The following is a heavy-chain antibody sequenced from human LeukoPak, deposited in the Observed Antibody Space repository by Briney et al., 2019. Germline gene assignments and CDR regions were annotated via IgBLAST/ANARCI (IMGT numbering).Heavy chain of an antibody. Sequence: PGRSLRLSCAASGFTFDDYAMHWVRQAPGKGLEWVSGISWNSGSIGYADSVKGRFTISRDNAKNSLYLQMNSLRAEDMALYYCVKSAAGRLGSYGSSGYYYVDYMDVWGKGTTVTVSS. CDR1: GFTFDDYA. J-gene: IGHJ6*03. V-gene: IGHV3-9*03. CDR2: ISWNSGSI. D-gene: IGHD3-22*01. CDR3: VKSAAGRLGSYGSSGYYYVDYMDV.